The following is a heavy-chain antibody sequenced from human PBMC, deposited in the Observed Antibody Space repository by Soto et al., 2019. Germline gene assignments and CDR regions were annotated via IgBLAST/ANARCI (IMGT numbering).Heavy chain of an antibody. CDR2: IAYDGSVQ. J-gene: IGHJ6*02. Sequence: GGSLRLSCAASGFIFSNYAQHWVRQAPGQGLEWVAVIAYDGSVQFYAESVKGRFTISRDNSKNTLYLQMNSLRSEDTAVYYCVRKGFCGSGSCYGMDVWGQGTTVTVSS. CDR1: GFIFSNYA. D-gene: IGHD6-19*01. CDR3: VRKGFCGSGSCYGMDV. V-gene: IGHV3-30-3*01.